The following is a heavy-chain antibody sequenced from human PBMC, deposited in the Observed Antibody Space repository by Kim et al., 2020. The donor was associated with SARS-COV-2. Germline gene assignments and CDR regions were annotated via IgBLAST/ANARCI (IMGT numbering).Heavy chain of an antibody. D-gene: IGHD6-19*01. V-gene: IGHV1-18*01. J-gene: IGHJ5*02. Sequence: ASVKVSCKASGFSFTTYGISWVRQAPGQGLEWMGWISAYNGDTNYAQKLQGRVTMTTDTSTSTAYMELRSLRSDDTAVYYCARAHGQWLVSFRFDPWGQGTLVSVSS. CDR2: ISAYNGDT. CDR3: ARAHGQWLVSFRFDP. CDR1: GFSFTTYG.